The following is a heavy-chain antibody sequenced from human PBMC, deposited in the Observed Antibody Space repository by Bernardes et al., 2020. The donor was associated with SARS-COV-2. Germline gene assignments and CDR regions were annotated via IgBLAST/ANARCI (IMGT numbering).Heavy chain of an antibody. Sequence: LSLTCTVSGGSISSYYWSWIRQPPGKGLEWIGYIYYSGSTNYNPSLKSRVTISVDTSKNQFSLKLSSVTAADTAVYYCARAHRITMVRGVITPWYYGMDVWGQGTTVTVSS. J-gene: IGHJ6*02. CDR2: IYYSGST. D-gene: IGHD3-10*01. V-gene: IGHV4-59*08. CDR1: GGSISSYY. CDR3: ARAHRITMVRGVITPWYYGMDV.